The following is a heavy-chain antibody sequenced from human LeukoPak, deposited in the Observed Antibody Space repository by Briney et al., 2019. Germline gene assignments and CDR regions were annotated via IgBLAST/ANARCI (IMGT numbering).Heavy chain of an antibody. D-gene: IGHD6-13*01. CDR2: INHSGST. J-gene: IGHJ5*02. Sequence: SETLSLTCAVYGGSFSGYYWSWIRQPPGKGLEWIGEINHSGSTNYNPSLKSRVTISVDTSKNQFSLKLSSVTAADTAVYYCARRSGYSSSWYVPTIGGNWFDPWGQGTLVTVSS. CDR1: GGSFSGYY. CDR3: ARRSGYSSSWYVPTIGGNWFDP. V-gene: IGHV4-34*01.